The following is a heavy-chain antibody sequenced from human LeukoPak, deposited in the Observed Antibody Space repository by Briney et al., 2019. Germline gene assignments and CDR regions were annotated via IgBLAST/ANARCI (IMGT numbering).Heavy chain of an antibody. J-gene: IGHJ6*03. V-gene: IGHV4-59*11. CDR1: GGSISSHY. Sequence: SETLPLTCTVSGGSISSHYWSWIRQPPGKGLEWIGYIYYSGSTNYNPSLKSRVTTSVDTSKNQFSLKLSSVTAADTAVYYCARGIGWERFYYYYYMDVWGKGTTVTVSS. D-gene: IGHD1-1*01. CDR3: ARGIGWERFYYYYYMDV. CDR2: IYYSGST.